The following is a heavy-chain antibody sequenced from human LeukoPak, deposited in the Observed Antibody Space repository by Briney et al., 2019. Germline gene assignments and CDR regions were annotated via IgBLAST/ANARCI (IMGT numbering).Heavy chain of an antibody. J-gene: IGHJ4*02. Sequence: SETLSLTCALSVDSISNKNWWTWVRQPPGKGLEWIGEIYHSGSTNYNPSLKSRVTISVDMSRNQFSLSLSSVTAADTAVYYCARDPRVRGVPLDYWGPGTLVTVSS. V-gene: IGHV4-4*02. CDR1: VDSISNKNW. D-gene: IGHD3-10*01. CDR3: ARDPRVRGVPLDY. CDR2: IYHSGST.